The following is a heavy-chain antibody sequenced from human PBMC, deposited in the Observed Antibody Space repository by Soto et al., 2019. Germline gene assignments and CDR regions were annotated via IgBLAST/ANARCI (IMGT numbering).Heavy chain of an antibody. D-gene: IGHD5-12*01. J-gene: IGHJ4*02. CDR2: INSDGSTT. Sequence: GGSLRLSCAASGFTFSSYWMHWVRQAPGKGLVWVSRINSDGSTTSYADSVRGRFTISRDNAKNTLYLQMNSLRAEDTAVYYCARGGAWGGYCGDWGQGTLVTVSS. CDR3: ARGGAWGGYCGD. CDR1: GFTFSSYW. V-gene: IGHV3-74*01.